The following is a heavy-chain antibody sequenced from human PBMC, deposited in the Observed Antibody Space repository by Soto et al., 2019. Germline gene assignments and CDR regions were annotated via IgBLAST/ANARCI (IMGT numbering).Heavy chain of an antibody. CDR3: AGANISGIWYNGMDG. Sequence: SETLSLTCSVSGGSISSGDYYWSWIRQPPGKGLEWLGYIYYSVSTYYNPSLQSRVTISVDTSKNQFSLKLSSVTAAATAVDYCAGANISGIWYNGMDGSDQEPRVT. D-gene: IGHD2-21*01. CDR1: GGSISSGDYY. CDR2: IYYSVST. J-gene: IGHJ6*02. V-gene: IGHV4-30-4*01.